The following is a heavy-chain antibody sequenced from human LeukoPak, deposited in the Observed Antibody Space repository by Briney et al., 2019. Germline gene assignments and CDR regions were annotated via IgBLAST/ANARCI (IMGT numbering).Heavy chain of an antibody. CDR2: VDPEGGET. CDR3: ATDSTVRGPIPRGYFDY. Sequence: ATVKISCKVSGYTFTDCYMHWVQQAPGKGLEWMGLVDPEGGETIYAEKFQGRVTITADTSTDTAYMELSSLRSEDTAVYYCATDSTVRGPIPRGYFDYWGQGTLVTVSS. CDR1: GYTFTDCY. J-gene: IGHJ4*03. V-gene: IGHV1-69-2*01. D-gene: IGHD3-10*01.